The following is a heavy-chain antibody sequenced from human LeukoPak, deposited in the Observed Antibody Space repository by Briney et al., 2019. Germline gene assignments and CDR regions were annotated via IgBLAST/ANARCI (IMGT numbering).Heavy chain of an antibody. D-gene: IGHD6-6*01. CDR1: GYTFNNYW. Sequence: PGESLKISCQGSGYTFNNYWIGWVRQMPGKGLEWMGIIYPGDSDTTYNPSFQGQVTISADKSISTAYLQWSSLKASDTAMYYCARERSSQGYFDFWGQGTLVTVSS. J-gene: IGHJ4*02. CDR2: IYPGDSDT. CDR3: ARERSSQGYFDF. V-gene: IGHV5-51*01.